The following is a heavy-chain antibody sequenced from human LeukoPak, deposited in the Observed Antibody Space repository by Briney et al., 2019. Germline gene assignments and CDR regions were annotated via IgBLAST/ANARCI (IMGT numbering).Heavy chain of an antibody. CDR3: ARHRPEGSYPLDS. CDR1: GGSISNYY. V-gene: IGHV4-59*08. Sequence: PSETLSLTCTVSGGSISNYYWSWLRQPPGKGLEWIGHIYSTGSTTYSPSLKSRVIMSADTSKDQFSLKVTSVTAADTAVYYCARHRPEGSYPLDSWGQGALVTVSS. CDR2: IYSTGST. J-gene: IGHJ4*02.